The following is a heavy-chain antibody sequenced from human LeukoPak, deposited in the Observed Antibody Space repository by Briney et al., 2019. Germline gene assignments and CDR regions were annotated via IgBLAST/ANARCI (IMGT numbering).Heavy chain of an antibody. V-gene: IGHV3-11*06. CDR1: GFTFSDYY. J-gene: IGHJ6*02. CDR2: ISSSSSYT. D-gene: IGHD4-23*01. Sequence: GGSLRLSCAASGFTFSDYYMSWIRQAPGKGLEWVSYISSSSSYTNYADSVKGRFTISRDNAKNSLYLQMNSLRAEDTAVYYCARNSYNYYGMDVWGQGTTVTVSS. CDR3: ARNSYNYYGMDV.